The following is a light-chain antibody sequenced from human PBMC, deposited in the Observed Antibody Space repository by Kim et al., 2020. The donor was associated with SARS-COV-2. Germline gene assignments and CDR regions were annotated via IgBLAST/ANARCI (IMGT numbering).Light chain of an antibody. CDR3: QEYNNWPPNT. Sequence: SPGERATLSCRASQNINNFVAWYQQKPGQAPRLLMYDVSTRATGVPARFSGSGSGTEFTLTINSLQSEDFAIYFCQEYNNWPPNTFGQGTKLEI. V-gene: IGKV3-15*01. CDR2: DVS. J-gene: IGKJ2*01. CDR1: QNINNF.